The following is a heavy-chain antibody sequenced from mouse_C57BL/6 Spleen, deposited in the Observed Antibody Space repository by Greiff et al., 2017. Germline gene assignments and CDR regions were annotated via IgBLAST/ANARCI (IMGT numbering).Heavy chain of an antibody. CDR3: SSLITTVVATDFDV. CDR2: IDPSDSET. V-gene: IGHV1-52*01. D-gene: IGHD1-1*01. Sequence: QVQLQQPGAELVRPGSSVKLSCKASGYTFTSYWMHWVKQRPIQGLEWIGNIDPSDSETHYNQKFKDKATLTVDKSSSTAYMQLSSLTSEDSAVYYCSSLITTVVATDFDVWGTGTTVTVSS. CDR1: GYTFTSYW. J-gene: IGHJ1*03.